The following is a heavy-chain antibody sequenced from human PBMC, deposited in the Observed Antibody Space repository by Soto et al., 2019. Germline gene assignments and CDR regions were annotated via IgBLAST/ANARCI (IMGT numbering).Heavy chain of an antibody. V-gene: IGHV1-69*01. J-gene: IGHJ6*02. CDR1: GGTFSSYA. CDR3: ARDYSNPYYDILTGFYGMDV. CDR2: IIPIFGTA. Sequence: QVQLVQSGAEVKKPGSSVKVSCKASGGTFSSYAISWVRQAPGQGLEWMGGIIPIFGTANYAQKFQGRVTITADESTSTAYMELSSLRSEDTAVYYCARDYSNPYYDILTGFYGMDVWGQGTTVTVSS. D-gene: IGHD3-9*01.